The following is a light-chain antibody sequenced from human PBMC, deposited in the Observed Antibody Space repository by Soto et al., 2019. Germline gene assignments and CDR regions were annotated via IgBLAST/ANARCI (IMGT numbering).Light chain of an antibody. CDR1: STDIGSYNY. CDR2: GVS. V-gene: IGLV2-14*03. CDR3: SSYGASSTL. J-gene: IGLJ2*01. Sequence: QSALTQPASLSGSPGQSITISCTGTSTDIGSYNYVSWYQQHPGKAPKLMIFGVSYRPSGISDRFSGSKSGNTASLPISGLQPEDEADYYCSSYGASSTLFGGGTKLTVL.